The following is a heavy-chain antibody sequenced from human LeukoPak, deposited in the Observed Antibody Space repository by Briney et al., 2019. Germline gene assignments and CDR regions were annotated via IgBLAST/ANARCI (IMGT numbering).Heavy chain of an antibody. CDR1: GFTFSSYA. V-gene: IGHV3-48*04. Sequence: GGSLRLSCAASGFTFSSYAMSWVRQAPGKGLEWVSYITSRGTTIYYADSVKGRFTISRDNAKNSLYLQMDRLTAEDTAVYYCARDLSSGYYPDAFDIWGQGTMVTVSS. J-gene: IGHJ3*02. D-gene: IGHD3-22*01. CDR2: ITSRGTTI. CDR3: ARDLSSGYYPDAFDI.